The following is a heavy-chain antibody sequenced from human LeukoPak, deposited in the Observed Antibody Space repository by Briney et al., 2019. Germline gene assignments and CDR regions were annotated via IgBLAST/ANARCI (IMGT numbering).Heavy chain of an antibody. CDR3: AKDSGSYGSDYYYYYMDV. Sequence: GGSLRLSCAASGFTFSSYAMSWVRQAPGKGLEWVSAISGSGGSTYYADSVKGRFTISRDNSKNTLYLQMNSLRAEDTAVYYCAKDSGSYGSDYYYYYMDVWGKGTTVTISS. V-gene: IGHV3-23*01. CDR1: GFTFSSYA. CDR2: ISGSGGST. J-gene: IGHJ6*03. D-gene: IGHD5-18*01.